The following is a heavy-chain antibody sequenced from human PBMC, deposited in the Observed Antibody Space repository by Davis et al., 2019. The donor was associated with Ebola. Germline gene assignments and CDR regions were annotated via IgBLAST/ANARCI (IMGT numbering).Heavy chain of an antibody. V-gene: IGHV3-30*04. CDR1: GFIFSSYA. CDR2: ISYDGSNK. J-gene: IGHJ4*02. CDR3: AKVGYSSGWTGYYFDY. Sequence: PGGSLRLSCAASGFIFSSYAMHWVRQAPGKGLEWVAVISYDGSNKYYADSVKGRFTISRDNSKNTLYLQMNSLRAEDTAVYYCAKVGYSSGWTGYYFDYWGQGTLVTASS. D-gene: IGHD6-19*01.